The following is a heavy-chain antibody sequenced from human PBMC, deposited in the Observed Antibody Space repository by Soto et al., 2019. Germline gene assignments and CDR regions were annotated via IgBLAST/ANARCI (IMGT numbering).Heavy chain of an antibody. Sequence: SSETLSLTCTVSGGSIRSSNYYWGWIRQPPGKGLEWIGTMYYSGTTYYNASLKSRVTMAVDTSKNQFSLKLSSVTAADTAVYYCARYFDYLYHFDYWGRGTLVTVSS. CDR1: GGSIRSSNYY. D-gene: IGHD3-9*01. CDR3: ARYFDYLYHFDY. J-gene: IGHJ4*02. V-gene: IGHV4-39*01. CDR2: MYYSGTT.